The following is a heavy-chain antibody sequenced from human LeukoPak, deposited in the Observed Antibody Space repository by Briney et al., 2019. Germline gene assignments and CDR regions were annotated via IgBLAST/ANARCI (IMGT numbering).Heavy chain of an antibody. V-gene: IGHV3-74*01. D-gene: IGHD3-10*01. CDR3: ARGSGSYQGD. CDR2: IISDGSSR. Sequence: GGSLRLSCAASGFTFSSYWMHWVRQAPGKGLVWVSRIISDGSSRSYADSVKGRFTISRDSAENTLYLQMDSLRAEDTAVYYCARGSGSYQGDWGQGTLVTVSP. J-gene: IGHJ4*02. CDR1: GFTFSSYW.